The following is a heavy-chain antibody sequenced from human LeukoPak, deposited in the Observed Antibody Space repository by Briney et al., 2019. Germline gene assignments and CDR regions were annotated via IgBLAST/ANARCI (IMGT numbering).Heavy chain of an antibody. CDR3: ARRGYYYDSSGYSFGSFDY. V-gene: IGHV5-51*01. CDR2: IYAGDSDT. Sequence: GGSLQISCQGSGSRFTSYWIGWVRPVPGKGLEWMGIIYAGDSDTRYSPSFQGQVTISADNSISTAYLQWSSLKASDTAMYYCARRGYYYDSSGYSFGSFDYWGQGTLVTVSS. CDR1: GSRFTSYW. J-gene: IGHJ4*02. D-gene: IGHD3-22*01.